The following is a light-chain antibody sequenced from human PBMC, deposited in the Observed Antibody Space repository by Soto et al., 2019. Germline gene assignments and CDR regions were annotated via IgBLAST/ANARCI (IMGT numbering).Light chain of an antibody. CDR2: DAS. Sequence: EIVLTQSPATLSLSPGERARLSCRASQSIGFYLTWYQHKPGQAPRLLIYDASNRATGIPARFSGSGYGTDFTLTISSLEPEDFAVYYCQQRSNWPTLGQGTRLEIK. CDR1: QSIGFY. CDR3: QQRSNWPT. J-gene: IGKJ5*01. V-gene: IGKV3-11*01.